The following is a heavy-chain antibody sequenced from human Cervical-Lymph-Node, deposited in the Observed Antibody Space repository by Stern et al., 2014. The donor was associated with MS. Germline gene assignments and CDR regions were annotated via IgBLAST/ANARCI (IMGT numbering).Heavy chain of an antibody. CDR2: ISYDGTNE. Sequence: VQLMESGGGVVQPGKSLRLSCAAAGFSFSSHVMYWVRQAPGKGLEWVAVISYDGTNEYYADPVKGRFTISRDNSKNTLFLQMNSVRAEDTAVYYCAKEGAVLVKSYGLDVWGQGTTVTVS. CDR3: AKEGAVLVKSYGLDV. J-gene: IGHJ6*02. D-gene: IGHD2-21*01. V-gene: IGHV3-30*18. CDR1: GFSFSSHV.